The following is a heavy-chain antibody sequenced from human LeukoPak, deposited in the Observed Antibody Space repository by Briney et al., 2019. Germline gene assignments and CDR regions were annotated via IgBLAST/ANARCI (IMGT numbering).Heavy chain of an antibody. CDR1: GYTFTSYD. CDR2: MNPNSGNT. Sequence: ASVKVSCKASGYTFTSYDINWVRQATGQGLEWMGWMNPNSGNTGYAQKFQGRVTITRNTSISTAYMELSSLRSEDTAVYYCAKDQSSSWYGLNWFDPWGQGTLVTVSS. D-gene: IGHD6-13*01. V-gene: IGHV1-8*03. J-gene: IGHJ5*02. CDR3: AKDQSSSWYGLNWFDP.